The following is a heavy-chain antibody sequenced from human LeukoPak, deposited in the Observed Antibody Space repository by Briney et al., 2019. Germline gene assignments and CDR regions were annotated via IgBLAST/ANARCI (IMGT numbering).Heavy chain of an antibody. V-gene: IGHV4-39*07. D-gene: IGHD6-19*01. Sequence: SETLSLTCTVSDVSISSRSYHWGWIRQPPGKGLEWIGTIFYSGTTYYNPSLRSRVTISVDMSKNQFSLHLSSVTAADTAVYYCARERINTSGRDDNYFDYWGQGTLVTVSS. CDR3: ARERINTSGRDDNYFDY. CDR2: IFYSGTT. J-gene: IGHJ4*02. CDR1: DVSISSRSYH.